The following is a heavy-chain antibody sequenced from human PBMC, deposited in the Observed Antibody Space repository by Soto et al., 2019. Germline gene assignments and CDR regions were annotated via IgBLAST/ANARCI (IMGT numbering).Heavy chain of an antibody. CDR2: IYYRGNT. CDR1: GDSINSDNYY. V-gene: IGHV4-39*07. D-gene: IGHD4-17*01. CDR3: ARGDVDYGDYGDYFAY. J-gene: IGHJ4*02. Sequence: SETLSLTCSVSGDSINSDNYYWGWIRQPPGKGLEWIGSIYYRGNTYYNPSLKTRVTISLDKSKSQFSLKLNSVTAADTAVYYCARGDVDYGDYGDYFAYWGQGTLVTVSS.